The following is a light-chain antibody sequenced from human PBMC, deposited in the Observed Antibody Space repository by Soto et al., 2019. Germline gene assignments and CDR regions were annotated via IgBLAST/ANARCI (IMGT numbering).Light chain of an antibody. CDR1: QSLTSRY. V-gene: IGKV3D-20*02. J-gene: IGKJ5*01. CDR2: GAS. CDR3: QQRSNCSIN. Sequence: IVLTHSPGTLSLSPGEIATLCCRASQSLTSRYLAWYRQKPGQAPRLLIYGASSRATGIPDRFSGSGSGTEFTLTISSLQSEDFAVYYCQQRSNCSINFGQGKRLEIK.